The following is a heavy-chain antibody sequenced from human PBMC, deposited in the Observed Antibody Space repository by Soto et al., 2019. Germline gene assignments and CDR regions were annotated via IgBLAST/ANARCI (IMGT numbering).Heavy chain of an antibody. Sequence: SETLSLTCTVSGGSISSSSYYWGWIRQPPGKGLEWIGSIYYSGSTYYNPSLKSRVTISVDTSKNQFSLKLSSVTAADTAVYYCARGSNYDILTGYGDFDYWGQGTLVTVSS. CDR3: ARGSNYDILTGYGDFDY. CDR1: GGSISSSSYY. J-gene: IGHJ4*02. V-gene: IGHV4-39*01. D-gene: IGHD3-9*01. CDR2: IYYSGST.